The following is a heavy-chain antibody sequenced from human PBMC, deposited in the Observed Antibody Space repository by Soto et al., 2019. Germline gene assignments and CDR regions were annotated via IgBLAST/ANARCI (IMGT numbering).Heavy chain of an antibody. D-gene: IGHD3-10*01. CDR2: ITSVSGGT. CDR1: GNTHTIYF. Sequence: ASVKVSCKASGNTHTIYFIHWLRQARGHGLAWMGWITSVSGGTNYAHNFPGRVTMTRDTSTTTAFMELSGLRSDDTAVYFCARGGSYYAHWGQGTLVTVSS. CDR3: ARGGSYYAH. J-gene: IGHJ4*02. V-gene: IGHV1-2*02.